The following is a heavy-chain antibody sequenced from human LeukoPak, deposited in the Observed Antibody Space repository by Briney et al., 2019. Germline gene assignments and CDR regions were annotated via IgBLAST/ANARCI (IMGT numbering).Heavy chain of an antibody. Sequence: SGGSLRLSCAASGFTFSSYGMHWVRQAPGKGLEWVAVIWYDGSNKYYADSVKGRFTISRDNSKNTLYLQMNSLRAEDTAVYYCARETSGATWYYFDHWGQGTLVTVSS. V-gene: IGHV3-33*01. CDR3: ARETSGATWYYFDH. D-gene: IGHD1-26*01. CDR2: IWYDGSNK. J-gene: IGHJ4*02. CDR1: GFTFSSYG.